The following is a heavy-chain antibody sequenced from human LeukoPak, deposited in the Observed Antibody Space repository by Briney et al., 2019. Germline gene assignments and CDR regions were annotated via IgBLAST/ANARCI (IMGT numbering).Heavy chain of an antibody. CDR2: ISDSGDYT. CDR1: GFTFSSYA. CDR3: SKATSIGKYCTNGVCSPFDY. J-gene: IGHJ4*02. Sequence: GGPLTLSCAGSGFTFSSYAKSWVRQAPGEGLEWVSVISDSGDYTSYADSVRGRFTISRDNSRNTPYLQMISLRPEDTAVYYCSKATSIGKYCTNGVCSPFDYWGQGPLVTVSS. V-gene: IGHV3-23*01. D-gene: IGHD2-8*01.